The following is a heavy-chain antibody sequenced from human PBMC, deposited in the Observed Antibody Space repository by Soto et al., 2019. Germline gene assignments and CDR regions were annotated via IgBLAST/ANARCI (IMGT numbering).Heavy chain of an antibody. CDR2: IKSEIDGETT. V-gene: IGHV3-15*01. Sequence: EVQLVESGGGLVKPGWSLRLSCAASGFTFSNAWMSWVRQTPGKGLEWVGRIKSEIDGETTDYTAPVKGRFTISRDDSKNTLYLQRNSLKTEDTAVYYCTTAPHLIVVVAAATFNWFAPWGQGTLVTVSS. CDR1: GFTFSNAW. J-gene: IGHJ5*02. D-gene: IGHD2-15*01. CDR3: TTAPHLIVVVAAATFNWFAP.